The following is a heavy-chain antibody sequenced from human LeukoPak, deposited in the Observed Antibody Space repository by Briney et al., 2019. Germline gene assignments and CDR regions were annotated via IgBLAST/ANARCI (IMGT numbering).Heavy chain of an antibody. V-gene: IGHV1-2*02. CDR2: INPNSGGT. Sequence: ASVKVSCKASGSTFTGYYMHWVRQAPGQGLEWMGWINPNSGGTNYEQKFQGRVTMTSDTSISIAYMDLSRLRSDDTAVYYRARSGYSGPPSPHWGQGTLVIVSS. J-gene: IGHJ4*02. CDR1: GSTFTGYY. CDR3: ARSGYSGPPSPH. D-gene: IGHD5-12*01.